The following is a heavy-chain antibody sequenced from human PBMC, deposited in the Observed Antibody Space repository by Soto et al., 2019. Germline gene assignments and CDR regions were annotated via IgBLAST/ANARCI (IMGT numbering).Heavy chain of an antibody. CDR1: GGSISSFTYY. CDR2: VYYNENT. V-gene: IGHV4-39*01. J-gene: IGHJ5*02. D-gene: IGHD3-10*01. CDR3: ARRERYYGSPGWFDP. Sequence: SETLSLTCSVSGGSISSFTYYWGWIRHPPGKGLEWIGTVYYNENTYYNPSLKSRVTITVDTAKNQFSLNLRSVTAADTAMYFCARRERYYGSPGWFDPWGLGPLVTV.